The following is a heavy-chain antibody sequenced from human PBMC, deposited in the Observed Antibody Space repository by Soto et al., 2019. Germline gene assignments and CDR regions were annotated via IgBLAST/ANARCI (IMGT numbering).Heavy chain of an antibody. CDR2: IIPYLDIT. J-gene: IGHJ4*02. V-gene: IGHV1-69*02. D-gene: IGHD1-1*01. CDR3: ASDTTY. CDR1: GGTFGTYT. Sequence: QVQLVQSGAEVKKPGSSVKVSCKASGGTFGTYTISWVRQAPGQGLEWMGRIIPYLDITDYAQKFQGRFTIAADKSTTTAYMEVNRLRSDDTAVYFCASDTTYWGQGTLVTVSS.